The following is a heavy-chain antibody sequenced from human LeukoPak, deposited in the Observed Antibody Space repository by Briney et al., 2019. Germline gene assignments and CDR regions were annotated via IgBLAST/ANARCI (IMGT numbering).Heavy chain of an antibody. CDR3: ARESTRDRPGC. J-gene: IGHJ4*02. CDR1: GFTLSDYW. Sequence: GGSLRLSCAASGFTLSDYWMSWVRQAPGKGLEWVANIDRDESDENYVDSVKGRFTISRDDAKNLLYLQMSSLRAEDTAVYYCARESTRDRPGCWGQGTLVTVSS. V-gene: IGHV3-7*01. CDR2: IDRDESDE. D-gene: IGHD6-19*01.